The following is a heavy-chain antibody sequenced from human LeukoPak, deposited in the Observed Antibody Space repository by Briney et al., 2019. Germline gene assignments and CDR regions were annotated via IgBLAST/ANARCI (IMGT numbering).Heavy chain of an antibody. V-gene: IGHV3-21*01. Sequence: GGSLRLPCAASGFTFSSYAMSWVRQAPGKGLEWVSTISKSGDYTYYADSVKGRFTISRDNAKNSLYLQMNSLRAEDTAVFYCVRGTGTGWFDPWGQGILVTVSS. D-gene: IGHD3/OR15-3a*01. CDR1: GFTFSSYA. CDR2: ISKSGDYT. J-gene: IGHJ5*02. CDR3: VRGTGTGWFDP.